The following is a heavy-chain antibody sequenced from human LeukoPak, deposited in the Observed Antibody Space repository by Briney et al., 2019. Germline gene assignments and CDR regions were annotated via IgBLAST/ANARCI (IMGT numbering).Heavy chain of an antibody. J-gene: IGHJ4*02. CDR3: AGGWFGGEHF. CDR2: ISSSGSTI. V-gene: IGHV3-48*03. D-gene: IGHD3-16*01. CDR1: GFTFSSYE. Sequence: GGSLRLSCAASGFTFSSYEMNWVRQAPGKGVEWVSYISSSGSTIFYADSVKGRFTISRDNAKNSLYIQMNSLRAEDTAVYYCAGGWFGGEHFWGQGTLVTVSS.